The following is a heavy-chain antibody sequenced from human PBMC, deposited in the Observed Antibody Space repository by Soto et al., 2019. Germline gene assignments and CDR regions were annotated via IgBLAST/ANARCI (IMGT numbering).Heavy chain of an antibody. D-gene: IGHD6-19*01. CDR2: INPNSGGT. V-gene: IGHV1-2*04. Sequence: ASVKVSCKASGYTFTGYYMHWVRQAPGQGLEWMGWINPNSGGTNYAQKFQGWVTMTRDTSISTAYMELNSLRAEDTAVYYCAKDMSSGPFDYWGQGTLVTVSS. CDR3: AKDMSSGPFDY. CDR1: GYTFTGYY. J-gene: IGHJ4*02.